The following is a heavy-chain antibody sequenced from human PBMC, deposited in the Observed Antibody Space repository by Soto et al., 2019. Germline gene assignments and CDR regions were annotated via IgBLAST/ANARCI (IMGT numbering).Heavy chain of an antibody. CDR2: IVVGSGNT. V-gene: IGHV1-58*02. CDR3: AAESLVADYYYYYGMDV. Sequence: QMQLVQSGPEVKKPGTSVKVSCKASGFTFTSSAMQWVRQARGQRLEWIGWIVVGSGNTNYAQKFQERVTITRDMATSTAYMELSSLRSEDTAVYYCAAESLVADYYYYYGMDVWGQGTTVTVSS. J-gene: IGHJ6*02. CDR1: GFTFTSSA.